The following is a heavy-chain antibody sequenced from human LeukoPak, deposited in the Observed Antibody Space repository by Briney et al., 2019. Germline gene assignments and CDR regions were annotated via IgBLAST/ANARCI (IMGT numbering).Heavy chain of an antibody. Sequence: GRSPRLSCAASGFTFDDYAMHWVRQAPGKGLEWVSGISWNSSSIGYADSVKGRFTISRDNAKNSLYLQMNSLRAEDTALYYCAKAVVPAAMHVYYYGMDVWGQGTTVTVSS. V-gene: IGHV3-9*01. CDR3: AKAVVPAAMHVYYYGMDV. J-gene: IGHJ6*02. CDR2: ISWNSSSI. CDR1: GFTFDDYA. D-gene: IGHD2-2*01.